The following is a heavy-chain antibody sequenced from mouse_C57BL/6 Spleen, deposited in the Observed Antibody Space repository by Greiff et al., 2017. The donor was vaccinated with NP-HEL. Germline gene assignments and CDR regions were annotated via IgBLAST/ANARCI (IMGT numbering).Heavy chain of an antibody. D-gene: IGHD4-1*02. V-gene: IGHV5-17*01. CDR2: ISSGSSTI. CDR1: GFTFSDYG. Sequence: EVKLVESGGGLVKPGGSLKLSCAASGFTFSDYGMHWVRQAPEKGLEWVAYISSGSSTIYYADTVKGRFTISRDNAKNTLFLQMTSLRSEDTAMYYCARRDINWDNYAMDYWGQGNSVTVSS. CDR3: ARRDINWDNYAMDY. J-gene: IGHJ4*01.